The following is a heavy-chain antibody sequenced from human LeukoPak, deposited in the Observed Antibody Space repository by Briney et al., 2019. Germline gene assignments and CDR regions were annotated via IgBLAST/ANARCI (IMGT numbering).Heavy chain of an antibody. D-gene: IGHD6-13*01. CDR3: ARRQTGPAVGAKNWFDP. V-gene: IGHV5-51*01. CDR2: IYPGDSAT. Sequence: GESLKISCKASGYSFTTYWIGWVRQMPGQGLEWMGIIYPGDSATRYSPSFQGQVTISADKSISTAYLQWSSLKASDTAMYFCARRQTGPAVGAKNWFDPWGQGTLVTVSS. CDR1: GYSFTTYW. J-gene: IGHJ5*02.